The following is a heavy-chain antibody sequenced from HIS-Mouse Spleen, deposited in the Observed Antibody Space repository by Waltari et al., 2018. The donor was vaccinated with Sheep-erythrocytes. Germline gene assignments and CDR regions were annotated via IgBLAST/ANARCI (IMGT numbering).Heavy chain of an antibody. CDR1: GFTFSSYS. V-gene: IGHV3-21*01. J-gene: IGHJ4*02. D-gene: IGHD5-12*01. Sequence: VQLVESGGGLVKPGGSMRLCFAASGFTFSSYSMNWARQAPGKGRAWVSSNSSSSSYIYYADSVKGRFTISRDKAKNSVYLQMNSLRAEDTAVYYCARAGYSGEYYFDYWGQGTLVTVSS. CDR2: NSSSSSYI. CDR3: ARAGYSGEYYFDY.